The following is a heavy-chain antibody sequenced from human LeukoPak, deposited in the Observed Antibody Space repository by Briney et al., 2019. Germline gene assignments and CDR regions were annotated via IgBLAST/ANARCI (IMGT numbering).Heavy chain of an antibody. J-gene: IGHJ6*02. Sequence: GGSLRLSCAASGFTFSSYAMSWVRQAPGKGLEWVSAISGSGGSTYYADSVKGRFTISRDNSKNTLFLQMNSLRAEDTAVYYCAKDVSSGFGRYYYYYGMDVWGQGTTVTVSS. V-gene: IGHV3-23*01. D-gene: IGHD6-19*01. CDR2: ISGSGGST. CDR3: AKDVSSGFGRYYYYYGMDV. CDR1: GFTFSSYA.